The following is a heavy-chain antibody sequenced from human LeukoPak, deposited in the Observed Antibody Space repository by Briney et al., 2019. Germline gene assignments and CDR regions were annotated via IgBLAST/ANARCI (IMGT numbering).Heavy chain of an antibody. CDR1: GFTFSTYA. CDR2: IYSGGST. D-gene: IGHD6-13*01. CDR3: ARDSRGQQLVLGY. Sequence: PGGSLRLSCAASGFTFSTYAMSWVRQAPGKGLEWVSVIYSGGSTYYADSVKGRFTISRDNSKNTLYLQMNSLRAEDTAVYYCARDSRGQQLVLGYWGQGTLVTVSS. V-gene: IGHV3-66*01. J-gene: IGHJ4*02.